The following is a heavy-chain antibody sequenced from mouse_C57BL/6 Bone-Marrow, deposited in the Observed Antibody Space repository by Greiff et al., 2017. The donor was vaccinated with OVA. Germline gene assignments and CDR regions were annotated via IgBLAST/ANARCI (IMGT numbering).Heavy chain of an antibody. Sequence: VQLQQSGAELVRPGASVTLSCKASGYTFTDYEMHWVKQTPVHGLEWIGAIDPETGGTAYNQKFKGKAILTADKSSSTAYMELRSLTSEDSAVDYCTRWIYYGNYGGVYWGQGTLVTVSA. CDR3: TRWIYYGNYGGVY. J-gene: IGHJ3*01. CDR2: IDPETGGT. D-gene: IGHD2-1*01. V-gene: IGHV1-15*01. CDR1: GYTFTDYE.